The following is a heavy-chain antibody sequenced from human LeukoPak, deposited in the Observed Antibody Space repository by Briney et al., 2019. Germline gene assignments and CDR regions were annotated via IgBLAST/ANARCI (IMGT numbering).Heavy chain of an antibody. CDR3: ATELYSSSWYKGHYHWFDP. CDR2: INPSGGST. CDR1: VYTLTSYY. J-gene: IGHJ5*02. V-gene: IGHV1-46*01. D-gene: IGHD6-13*01. Sequence: GSSVTDSFKGSVYTLTSYYMHWLGPAPGQGLDGVGIINPSGGSTSYAQKFQGRVTMTSHTSRSIVDMEMSSQRAEDTAVYYCATELYSSSWYKGHYHWFDPWGQGTLVTVSS.